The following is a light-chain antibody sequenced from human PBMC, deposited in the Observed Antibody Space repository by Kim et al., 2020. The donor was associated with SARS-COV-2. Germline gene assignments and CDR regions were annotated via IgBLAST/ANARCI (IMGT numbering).Light chain of an antibody. J-gene: IGLJ2*01. CDR3: SSYAGSNVL. CDR1: SSDVGDYDY. V-gene: IGLV2-8*01. Sequence: PGHSVPISCTGSSSDVGDYDYVSWYQHHSGNAPKLLIYEVNKRPSGVPDRFSGSKSGNTASLTVSGLQAEDEADYYCSSYAGSNVLFGGGTKLTVL. CDR2: EVN.